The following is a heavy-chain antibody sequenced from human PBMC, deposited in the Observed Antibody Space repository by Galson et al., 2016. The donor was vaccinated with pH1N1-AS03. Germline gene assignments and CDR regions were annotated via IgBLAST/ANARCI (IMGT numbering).Heavy chain of an antibody. Sequence: SLRLSCAASGFSFRDYPMTWIRQAPGKGLEWISYISNSGSYTNNADTVKGRITISRDNAKNSVFLQMNSLTVEDTAVYYCARGASIKMVRGGHLEYWGQGILVTVSS. D-gene: IGHD3-10*01. CDR1: GFSFRDYP. CDR2: ISNSGSYT. V-gene: IGHV3-11*06. J-gene: IGHJ4*02. CDR3: ARGASIKMVRGGHLEY.